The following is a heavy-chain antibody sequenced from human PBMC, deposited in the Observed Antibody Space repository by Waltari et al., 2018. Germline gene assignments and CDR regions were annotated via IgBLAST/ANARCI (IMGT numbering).Heavy chain of an antibody. Sequence: QVQLVQSGAEVKKPGASVKVSCKASGYTFTGYYMHWVRQAPGQGLEWMGWINPNSGGTNYAQKFKGWVTMTRDTSISTAYMELSRLRSDDTAVYYCARAKPKYSSGWYGGFDYWGQGTLVTVSS. D-gene: IGHD6-19*01. CDR3: ARAKPKYSSGWYGGFDY. V-gene: IGHV1-2*04. J-gene: IGHJ4*02. CDR2: INPNSGGT. CDR1: GYTFTGYY.